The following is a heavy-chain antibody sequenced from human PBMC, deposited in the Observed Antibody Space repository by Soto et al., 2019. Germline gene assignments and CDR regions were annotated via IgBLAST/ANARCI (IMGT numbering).Heavy chain of an antibody. CDR1: GGTFTSYA. Sequence: QVHLVQSGAEVRKPGSSVKVSCTTSGGTFTSYAITWVRQAPGQGLQWMGGIIPGFDTTFYAQKFQGRVTITADGAADLTYMELRSLRSDDTAGYYCAGDHGLFVHTGMVIDFFGMDVWGPGTAVIVSS. V-gene: IGHV1-69*01. CDR3: AGDHGLFVHTGMVIDFFGMDV. CDR2: IIPGFDTT. J-gene: IGHJ6*02. D-gene: IGHD5-18*01.